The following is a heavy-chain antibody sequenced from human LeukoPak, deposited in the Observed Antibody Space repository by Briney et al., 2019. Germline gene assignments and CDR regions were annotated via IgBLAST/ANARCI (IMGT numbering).Heavy chain of an antibody. D-gene: IGHD5-18*01. Sequence: PSETLSLTCTVSGGSISSLYYWGWIRQPPGKGLEWIGSIYYSKNTYYNPSLKSRVTISADTSKNQFSLTLGSVSATDTAVYYCVSPRGFSYGYFDYWGQGTLVTVSS. CDR2: IYYSKNT. CDR1: GGSISSLYY. V-gene: IGHV4-39*01. J-gene: IGHJ4*02. CDR3: VSPRGFSYGYFDY.